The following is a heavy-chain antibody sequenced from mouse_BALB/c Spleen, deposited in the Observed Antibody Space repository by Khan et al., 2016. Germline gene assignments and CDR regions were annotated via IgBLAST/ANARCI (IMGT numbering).Heavy chain of an antibody. CDR3: ARELRRAMDY. J-gene: IGHJ4*01. D-gene: IGHD1-1*01. CDR1: GFNIKDTY. V-gene: IGHV14-3*02. Sequence: EVQLQESGTELVKPGASVKLSCTASGFNIKDTYMHWVKQRPEQGLEWIGRIDPANGNTKYDPKFQGKATITADTSSNTAYLQLSSLTSEDTAVYYWARELRRAMDYWGQGTSVTVSS. CDR2: IDPANGNT.